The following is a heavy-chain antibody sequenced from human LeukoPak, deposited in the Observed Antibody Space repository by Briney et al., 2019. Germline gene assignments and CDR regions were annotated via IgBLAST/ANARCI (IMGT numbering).Heavy chain of an antibody. V-gene: IGHV4-39*01. CDR2: SYYSKNT. D-gene: IGHD5-18*01. CDR1: GGSISSSSAY. CDR3: VSPRGFSYGYFDY. Sequence: AETLSLTCTVSGGSISSSSAYWGWIRQPPRKGLERIGSSYYSKNTYYNPSLKSRVTISADTSKNQFSLTLGSVSATDTAVYYCVSPRGFSYGYFDYWGQGTLVTVSS. J-gene: IGHJ4*02.